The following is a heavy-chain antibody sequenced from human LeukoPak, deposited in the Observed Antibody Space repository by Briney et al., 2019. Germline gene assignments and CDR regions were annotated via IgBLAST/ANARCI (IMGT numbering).Heavy chain of an antibody. CDR1: GGSISSSSYY. CDR3: ARHGARNWFDP. V-gene: IGHV4-39*01. CDR2: IYYSGTT. J-gene: IGHJ5*02. D-gene: IGHD3-16*01. Sequence: SETLSLTCSVCGGSISSSSYYWGWIRQPPGKGLEWIGSIYYSGTTYYNPSLKSRVTISVDTSKNQFSLKLSSVTAADTAVYYCARHGARNWFDPWGQGTLVTVSS.